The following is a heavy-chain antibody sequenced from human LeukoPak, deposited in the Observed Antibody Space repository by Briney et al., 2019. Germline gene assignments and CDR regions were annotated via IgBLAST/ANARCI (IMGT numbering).Heavy chain of an antibody. CDR3: ARNRPHMDV. J-gene: IGHJ6*04. V-gene: IGHV4-59*01. D-gene: IGHD1-14*01. CDR1: GGSLSGYY. CDR2: IYYSENT. Sequence: SETLSLTCTVSGGSLSGYYWSWIRQPPGKGLEWIGYIYYSENTNYNPSLKSRVTISVDTSKKQFSLNMSSVTAADTAVYYCARNRPHMDVWGKGTTVTVSS.